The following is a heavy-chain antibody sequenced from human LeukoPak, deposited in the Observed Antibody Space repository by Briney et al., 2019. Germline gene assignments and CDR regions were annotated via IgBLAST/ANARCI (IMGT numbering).Heavy chain of an antibody. CDR2: ISDSGGST. Sequence: GGSLRLSCAASGFTFSSYSMNWVRQAPGKGLEWVAGISDSGGSTNYADSVKGRFTISRDNPKNTLYLQMNSLRAEDTAVYFCAKLGVVIRVILVGFHKEAYYFDSWGQGALVTVSS. CDR1: GFTFSSYS. V-gene: IGHV3-23*01. CDR3: AKLGVVIRVILVGFHKEAYYFDS. D-gene: IGHD3-22*01. J-gene: IGHJ4*02.